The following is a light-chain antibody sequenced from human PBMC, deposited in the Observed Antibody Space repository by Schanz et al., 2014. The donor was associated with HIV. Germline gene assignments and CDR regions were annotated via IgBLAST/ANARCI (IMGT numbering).Light chain of an antibody. J-gene: IGKJ1*01. V-gene: IGKV3-20*01. Sequence: ETVLTQSPGSLSLSPGERATLSCRASQSLGGSQLAWYQHKPGQAPRLLIYGASNRATGIPDRFSGGGSGSTFTLIISRLEPADAAVYYCQQYGGSPTFGQGTKVEIK. CDR1: QSLGGSQ. CDR2: GAS. CDR3: QQYGGSPT.